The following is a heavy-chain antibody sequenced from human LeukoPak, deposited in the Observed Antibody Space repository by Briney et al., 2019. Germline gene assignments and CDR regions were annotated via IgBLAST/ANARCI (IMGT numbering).Heavy chain of an antibody. J-gene: IGHJ4*02. CDR2: IYYSGST. CDR3: ARHEGYSYAFAY. CDR1: GGSISSYY. V-gene: IGHV4-59*08. D-gene: IGHD5-18*01. Sequence: SETLSLTCTVSGGSISSYYWSWIRQPPGKGLEWIGYIYYSGSTNYTPSRKSRLTISADTSKNQFSLKLSSVTAADTAVYFCARHEGYSYAFAYWGQGTLVTVSS.